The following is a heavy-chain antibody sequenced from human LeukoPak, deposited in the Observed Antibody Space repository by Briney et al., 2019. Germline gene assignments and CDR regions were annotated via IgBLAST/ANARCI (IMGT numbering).Heavy chain of an antibody. CDR2: INPNSGGT. J-gene: IGHJ3*02. CDR3: ASSILSLGDAFDI. Sequence: ASVKVSCKASGYTFTGYYMHWVRQAPGQGLEWMGWINPNSGGTNYAQKFQGRVTMTRDTSISTAYMELSGLRSDDTAVYYCASSILSLGDAFDIWGQGTMVTVSS. D-gene: IGHD3-16*02. CDR1: GYTFTGYY. V-gene: IGHV1-2*02.